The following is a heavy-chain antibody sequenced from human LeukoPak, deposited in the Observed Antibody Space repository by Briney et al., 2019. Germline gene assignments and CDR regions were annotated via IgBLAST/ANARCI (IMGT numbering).Heavy chain of an antibody. CDR1: GGSVSSGSYY. V-gene: IGHV4-61*01. CDR3: ASFGRITMVRGVHN. Sequence: SETLSLTCTVSGGSVSSGSYYWSWIRQPPGKGLEWIGYIYYSGSTNYNPSLKSRVTISVDTSKNQFSLKLSSVTAADTAVYYCASFGRITMVRGVHNWGQGTLVTVPS. J-gene: IGHJ4*02. D-gene: IGHD3-10*01. CDR2: IYYSGST.